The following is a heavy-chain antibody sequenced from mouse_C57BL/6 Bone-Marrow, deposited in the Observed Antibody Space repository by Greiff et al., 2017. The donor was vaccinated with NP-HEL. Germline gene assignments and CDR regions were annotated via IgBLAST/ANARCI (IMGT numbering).Heavy chain of an antibody. V-gene: IGHV1-61*01. Sequence: QVQLQQPGAELVRPGSSVKLSCKASGYTFTSYWMDWVKQRPGQGLEWIGNIYPSDSETHYTQKFKDKATLTVDKSSSTAYMQLSSLTSEDSAVYYCARWDTTVVAHWYFDVWGTGTTVTVSS. J-gene: IGHJ1*03. D-gene: IGHD1-1*01. CDR3: ARWDTTVVAHWYFDV. CDR2: IYPSDSET. CDR1: GYTFTSYW.